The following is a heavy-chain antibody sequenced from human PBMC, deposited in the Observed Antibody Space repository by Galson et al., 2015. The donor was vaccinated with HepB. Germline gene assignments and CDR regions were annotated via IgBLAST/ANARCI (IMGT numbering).Heavy chain of an antibody. V-gene: IGHV1-18*04. CDR3: ARDSRLELRLNNYYSYGMDV. CDR2: VSGYAGSA. CDR1: GYDFNKYG. J-gene: IGHJ6*02. Sequence: SVKVSCKASGYDFNKYGLSWVRQAPGQGLEWMGWVSGYAGSANYAPKFQGRVTMTTEASTGTAFMEMRSLRSDDTAVYYCARDSRLELRLNNYYSYGMDVWGQGTAVVVS. D-gene: IGHD1-7*01.